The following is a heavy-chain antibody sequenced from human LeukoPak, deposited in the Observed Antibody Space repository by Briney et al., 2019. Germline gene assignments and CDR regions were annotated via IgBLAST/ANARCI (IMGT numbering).Heavy chain of an antibody. CDR3: GGGGGDGQKLDY. D-gene: IGHD5-24*01. V-gene: IGHV3-30*04. Sequence: PGGSLIPSCPASGFILSSYTMHWVRQPPANGLEWVAFISYDGNNKYYADSVKDRFTLSRHNSKNTPYLQIHSLRPQHTAVYYLGGGGGDGQKLDYWGQGTLVTVSA. J-gene: IGHJ4*02. CDR2: ISYDGNNK. CDR1: GFILSSYT.